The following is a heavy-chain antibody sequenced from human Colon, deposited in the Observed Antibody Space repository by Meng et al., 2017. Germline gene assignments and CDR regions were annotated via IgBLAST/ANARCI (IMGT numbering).Heavy chain of an antibody. Sequence: GGSLRFSCKGSGYSFTSYWIGWVRQMPGKGLEWMGIIYPGDSDNRYSPSCQGQVTISADKSISTAYLQWTSLRAEDTAVYYCAKGVANGKVDWFDPWGQGTQVTVSS. V-gene: IGHV5-51*01. CDR1: GYSFTSYW. CDR2: IYPGDSDN. CDR3: AKGVANGKVDWFDP. D-gene: IGHD2-8*01. J-gene: IGHJ5*02.